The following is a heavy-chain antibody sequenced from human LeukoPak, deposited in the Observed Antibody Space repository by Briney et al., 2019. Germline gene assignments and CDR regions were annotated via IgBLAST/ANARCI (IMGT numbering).Heavy chain of an antibody. Sequence: PGGSLRLSCAASGFTFSSYAMSWVRQVPGKGLEWVSAISGSGGSTYYADSVKGRFTISRDNSKNTLYLQMNSLRAEDTAVYYCANLYHDFWSGYFKYWGQGTLVTVSS. D-gene: IGHD3-3*01. CDR1: GFTFSSYA. V-gene: IGHV3-23*01. CDR3: ANLYHDFWSGYFKY. J-gene: IGHJ4*02. CDR2: ISGSGGST.